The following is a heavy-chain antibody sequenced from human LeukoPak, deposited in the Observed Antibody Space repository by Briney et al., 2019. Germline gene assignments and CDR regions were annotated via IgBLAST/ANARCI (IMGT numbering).Heavy chain of an antibody. CDR1: GFTVSINS. Sequence: PGGSLRLSCTGSGFTVSINSMSWVRQAPGKGLEWVSFIYSGGNTHYSDSVKGRFTISRDNSKNTLYLQMNSLRAEDTAVYYCARRAGEYSHPYDYWGQGTLVTVSS. V-gene: IGHV3-53*01. CDR2: IYSGGNT. D-gene: IGHD2/OR15-2a*01. CDR3: ARRAGEYSHPYDY. J-gene: IGHJ4*02.